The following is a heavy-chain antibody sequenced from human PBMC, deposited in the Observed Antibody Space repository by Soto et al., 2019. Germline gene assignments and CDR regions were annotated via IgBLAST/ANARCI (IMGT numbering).Heavy chain of an antibody. CDR2: IYPGDSDT. CDR3: ARQSPVGSIAVAGSLYFDY. J-gene: IGHJ4*02. Sequence: PGASLKISCKGSGYSFTSYWIGWVRQMPGKGLEWMGIIYPGDSDTRYSPSFQGQVTISADKSISTAYLQWSSLKASDTAMYYCARQSPVGSIAVAGSLYFDYWGQGTLVTFSS. CDR1: GYSFTSYW. D-gene: IGHD6-19*01. V-gene: IGHV5-51*01.